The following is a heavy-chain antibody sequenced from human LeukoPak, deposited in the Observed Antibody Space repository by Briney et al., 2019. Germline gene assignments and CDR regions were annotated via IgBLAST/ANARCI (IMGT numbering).Heavy chain of an antibody. J-gene: IGHJ4*02. V-gene: IGHV4-59*12. CDR1: GGSISSYY. CDR3: ASQGYCSSTSCYSVDY. D-gene: IGHD2-2*02. CDR2: MYYSGST. Sequence: NSSETLSLTCTVSGGSISSYYWSWIRQPPGKGLEWIGYMYYSGSTNYNPSLKSRVTISVDTSKNQFSLKLSSVTAADTAVYYCASQGYCSSTSCYSVDYWGQGTLVTVSS.